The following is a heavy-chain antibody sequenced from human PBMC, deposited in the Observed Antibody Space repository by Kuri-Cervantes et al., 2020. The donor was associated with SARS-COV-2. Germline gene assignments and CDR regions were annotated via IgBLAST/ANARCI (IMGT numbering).Heavy chain of an antibody. CDR2: IWYDGSNK. CDR3: ARGGDIGVVPAAIEFLRRFDP. J-gene: IGHJ5*02. Sequence: GGSLRLSCAASGFTFSSYGMHWVRQAPGKGLEWVAVIWYDGSNKYYADSVKGRFTISRDNSKNTLYLQMNSLRAEDTAVYYCARGGDIGVVPAAIEFLRRFDPWGQGTLVTVSS. V-gene: IGHV3-33*08. CDR1: GFTFSSYG. D-gene: IGHD2-2*01.